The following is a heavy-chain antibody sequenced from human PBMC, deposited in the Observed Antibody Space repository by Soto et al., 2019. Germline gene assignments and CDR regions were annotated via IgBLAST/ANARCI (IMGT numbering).Heavy chain of an antibody. D-gene: IGHD6-19*01. CDR1: GYTFTSYD. CDR3: ATTGGYGWFDP. V-gene: IGHV1-8*01. CDR2: MNPNSGNT. Sequence: QVQLVQSGAEVKKPGASVKVSCKASGYTFTSYDIHWMRQATGQGLEWMGWMNPNSGNTGYAQKFQGRATMTRDTSISTAYLKLSSLRSEDTAIYYCATTGGYGWFDPWGQGALVTVSS. J-gene: IGHJ5*02.